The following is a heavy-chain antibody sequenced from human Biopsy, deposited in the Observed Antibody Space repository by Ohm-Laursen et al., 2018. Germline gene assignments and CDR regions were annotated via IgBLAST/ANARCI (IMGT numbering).Heavy chain of an antibody. D-gene: IGHD3-22*01. CDR1: GGSVNSDSSY. CDR3: AAYYYDSSGYFYAFHY. CDR2: ISYSGST. V-gene: IGHV4-61*01. J-gene: IGHJ4*02. Sequence: SETLSLTCPVSGGSVNSDSSYWSWIRQPPGKGLEWIGYISYSGSTKYNPSLKSPVTISVDTSKNQFSLKLSSVTAADTAMYYCAAYYYDSSGYFYAFHYWGQGTLVTVSS.